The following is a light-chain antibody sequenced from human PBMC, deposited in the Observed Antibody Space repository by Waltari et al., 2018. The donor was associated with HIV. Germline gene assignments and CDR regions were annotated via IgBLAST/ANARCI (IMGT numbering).Light chain of an antibody. CDR2: EVT. J-gene: IGLJ3*02. CDR3: TSYTTSSTRV. Sequence: QSALTQPASVSGSPGQSITISCSGTSTDIGGYNYVSWYQHHPGKAPKLIIYEVTNRPSGVSNRFSASKSGNTASRTISGLQAEDEADYYCTSYTTSSTRVFGGGTKLTVL. V-gene: IGLV2-14*01. CDR1: STDIGGYNY.